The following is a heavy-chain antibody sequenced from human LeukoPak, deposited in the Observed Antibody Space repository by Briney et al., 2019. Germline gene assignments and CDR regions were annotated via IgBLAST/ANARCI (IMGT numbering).Heavy chain of an antibody. Sequence: GASVKVSCKASGYTFTGYYMHWVRQAPGQGLEWMGWINPNSGGTNYAQKFQGRVTMTRDTSISTAYMELSRLRSDDTAVYYCARGKYYDFWSGYYDYFDYWGQGTLVTVSS. J-gene: IGHJ4*02. CDR1: GYTFTGYY. CDR2: INPNSGGT. CDR3: ARGKYYDFWSGYYDYFDY. V-gene: IGHV1-2*02. D-gene: IGHD3-3*01.